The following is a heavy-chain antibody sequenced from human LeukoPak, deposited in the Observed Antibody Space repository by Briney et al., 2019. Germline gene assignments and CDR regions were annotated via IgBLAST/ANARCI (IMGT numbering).Heavy chain of an antibody. Sequence: SETLSLTCTVSGGSISSSNYYWGWIRQPPGKGLEWIGSIYYSGSTYYNPSLKSRVTISVDTSKNQFSLKLSSVTAADTAVYYCARGFRGASFDYWGQGTLVTVSS. CDR3: ARGFRGASFDY. D-gene: IGHD3-10*01. J-gene: IGHJ4*02. V-gene: IGHV4-39*07. CDR1: GGSISSSNYY. CDR2: IYYSGST.